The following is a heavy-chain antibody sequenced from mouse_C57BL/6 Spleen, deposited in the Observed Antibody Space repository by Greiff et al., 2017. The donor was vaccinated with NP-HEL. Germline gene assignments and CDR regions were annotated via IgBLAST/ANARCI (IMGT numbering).Heavy chain of an antibody. D-gene: IGHD3-2*02. CDR2: ISYDGSN. V-gene: IGHV3-6*01. CDR3: ARGSSGYAMDY. CDR1: GYSITSGYY. J-gene: IGHJ4*01. Sequence: DVKLQESGPGLVKPSQSLSLTCSVTGYSITSGYYWNWIRQFPGNKLEWMGYISYDGSNNYNPSLKNRISITRDTSKNQFFLKLNSVTTEDTATYYCARGSSGYAMDYWGQGTSVTVSS.